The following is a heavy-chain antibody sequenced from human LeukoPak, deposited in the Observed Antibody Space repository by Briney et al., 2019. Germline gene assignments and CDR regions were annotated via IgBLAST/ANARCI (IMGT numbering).Heavy chain of an antibody. CDR1: GFTFSSYS. D-gene: IGHD5-24*01. V-gene: IGHV3-21*01. Sequence: GGSLRLSCAASGFTFSSYSMNWVRQAPGKGLEWVSSISSSSSYIYYADSVKGRFTISRDNSKNTLYLQMNSLRAEDTAMYYCARDSDVGSTYDFDYWGQGTLVTVSS. J-gene: IGHJ4*02. CDR3: ARDSDVGSTYDFDY. CDR2: ISSSSSYI.